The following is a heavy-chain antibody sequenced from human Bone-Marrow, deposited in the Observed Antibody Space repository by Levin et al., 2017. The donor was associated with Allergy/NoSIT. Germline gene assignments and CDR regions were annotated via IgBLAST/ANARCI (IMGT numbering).Heavy chain of an antibody. V-gene: IGHV3-23*01. J-gene: IGHJ6*02. Sequence: GGSLRLSCAASGFTFSSYAMSWVRQAPGKGLEWVSAISGSGGSTYYADSVKGRFTISRDNSKNTLYLQMNSLRAEDTAVYYCAKDPDTYYDFWSGYRGGYYYYYGMDVWGQGTTVTVSS. CDR1: GFTFSSYA. D-gene: IGHD3-3*01. CDR3: AKDPDTYYDFWSGYRGGYYYYYGMDV. CDR2: ISGSGGST.